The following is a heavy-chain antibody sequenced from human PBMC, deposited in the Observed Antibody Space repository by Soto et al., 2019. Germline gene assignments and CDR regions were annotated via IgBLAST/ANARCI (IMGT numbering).Heavy chain of an antibody. D-gene: IGHD5-12*01. CDR1: GGSISSGGYY. V-gene: IGHV4-31*03. Sequence: SETLSLTCTVSGGSISSGGYYWSWIRQHPGKGLEWIGYIYYSGSTYYNPSLKSRVTISVDTSKNQFSLKLSSVTAADTAVYYCARSRDGYKFYFDYWGQGTLVTVSS. J-gene: IGHJ4*02. CDR3: ARSRDGYKFYFDY. CDR2: IYYSGST.